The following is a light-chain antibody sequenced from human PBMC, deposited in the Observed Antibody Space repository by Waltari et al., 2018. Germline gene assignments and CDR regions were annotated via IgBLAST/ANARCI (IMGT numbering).Light chain of an antibody. CDR2: EVS. CDR1: STDLTTYNY. CDR3: SSYAGRDNLL. Sequence: QSALTQLPSASGSPGQSVTLSCSGTSTDLTTYNYVSCYQHHPGRAPKLLIYEVSKRPSGVPDRFSGSKSGNTASLTVSGLQTEDEAVYYCSSYAGRDNLLFGGGTKLTVL. V-gene: IGLV2-8*01. J-gene: IGLJ2*01.